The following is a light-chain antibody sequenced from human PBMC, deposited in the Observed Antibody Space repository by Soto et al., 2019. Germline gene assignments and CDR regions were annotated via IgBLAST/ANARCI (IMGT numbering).Light chain of an antibody. Sequence: EIVMTQSPDTLSVSPGERATLTCRAGQGVTTNFAWYQQKSGQSPRLLIYDVSIRATGVPARFSATGSETDFTLTISGLQSGDSAVYFCQQYNNWPLSFGQETRLENK. CDR1: QGVTTN. J-gene: IGKJ5*01. V-gene: IGKV3-15*01. CDR3: QQYNNWPLS. CDR2: DVS.